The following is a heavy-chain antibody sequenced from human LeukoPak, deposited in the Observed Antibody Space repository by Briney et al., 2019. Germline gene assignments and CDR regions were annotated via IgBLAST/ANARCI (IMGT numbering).Heavy chain of an antibody. CDR3: AKTLLVVVAAYDAFDI. V-gene: IGHV3-23*01. CDR2: ISGSGGST. D-gene: IGHD2-15*01. J-gene: IGHJ3*02. Sequence: AGGSLRLSCAASGFTFSSYAMNWVRQAPGKGLEWVSTISGSGGSTYYADSVKGRFTISRDNSKNTLYLQMNSLRAEDTAVYYCAKTLLVVVAAYDAFDIWGQGTMVTVSS. CDR1: GFTFSSYA.